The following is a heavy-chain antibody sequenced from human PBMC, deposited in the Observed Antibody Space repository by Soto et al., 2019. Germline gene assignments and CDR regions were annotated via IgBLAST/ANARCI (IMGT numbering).Heavy chain of an antibody. CDR3: AKRGYDSSGYDY. D-gene: IGHD3-22*01. Sequence: EVQLLESGGGLVQPGGSLRLSCAASGFTFSSYAMSWVRQAPGKGLEWVSAISGSGGSTYYAASVKGRFTISRDNSRNTLYLQMNSLRAEDTAVYYCAKRGYDSSGYDYWGQGTLVTVSS. CDR2: ISGSGGST. CDR1: GFTFSSYA. V-gene: IGHV3-23*01. J-gene: IGHJ4*02.